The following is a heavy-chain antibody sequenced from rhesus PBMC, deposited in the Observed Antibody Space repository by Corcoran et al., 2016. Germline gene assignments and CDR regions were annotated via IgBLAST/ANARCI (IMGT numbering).Heavy chain of an antibody. V-gene: IGHV4-122*02. CDR2: ISYSGST. D-gene: IGHD5-30*01. Sequence: QLQLQESGPGLVKPSETLSLTCAVSGYSISSGYGWSWFRQPPGNGLEWIWYISYSGSTNYNPSLKSRVTISRDTSKNQFSLKLSSVTAADTAVYYCARVDTAGTVFDYWGQGVLVTVSS. CDR1: GYSISSGYG. J-gene: IGHJ4*01. CDR3: ARVDTAGTVFDY.